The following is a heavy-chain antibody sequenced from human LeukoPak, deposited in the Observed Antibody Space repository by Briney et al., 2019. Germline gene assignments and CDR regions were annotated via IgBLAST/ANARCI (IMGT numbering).Heavy chain of an antibody. D-gene: IGHD3-10*01. CDR3: ARHHGRYYGSGSYYNVPDYYYYGMDV. Sequence: SETLSLTCTVSGGSINTYFWTWIRQPAGKGLQWIGRIYPSGSTNYSPSLKSRLTMSVDTSNNQFSLKLSSVTAADTAVYYCARHHGRYYGSGSYYNVPDYYYYGMDVWGQGTTVTVSS. J-gene: IGHJ6*02. CDR1: GGSINTYF. V-gene: IGHV4-4*07. CDR2: IYPSGST.